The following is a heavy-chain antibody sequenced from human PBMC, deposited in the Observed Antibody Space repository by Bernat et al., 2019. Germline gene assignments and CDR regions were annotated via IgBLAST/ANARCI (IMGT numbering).Heavy chain of an antibody. J-gene: IGHJ4*02. CDR1: GGSISSYY. CDR2: IYYSGST. V-gene: IGHV4-59*01. CDR3: ARERIAARSFDY. Sequence: QVQLQESGPGLVKPSETLSLTCTVSGGSISSYYWSWIRQPPGKGLEWIGYIYYSGSTNYNPSLKSRVTISVDMSKNQFSLKLSSVTAADTAVYYCARERIAARSFDYWGQGTLVTVSS. D-gene: IGHD6-6*01.